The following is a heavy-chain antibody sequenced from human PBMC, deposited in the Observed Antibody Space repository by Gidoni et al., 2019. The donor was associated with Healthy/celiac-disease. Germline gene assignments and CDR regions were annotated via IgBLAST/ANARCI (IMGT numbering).Heavy chain of an antibody. Sequence: QVQLQESGPGLVKPSQTLSLTCTVSGGSISSGDYYWSWIRQPPGKGLEWIGYIYYSGSTYYNPSLKSRVTISVDTSKNQFSLKLSSVTAADTAVYYCARASDLVYGEGGWFDPWGQGTLVTVSS. CDR1: GGSISSGDYY. J-gene: IGHJ5*02. CDR2: IYYSGST. D-gene: IGHD4-17*01. CDR3: ARASDLVYGEGGWFDP. V-gene: IGHV4-30-4*01.